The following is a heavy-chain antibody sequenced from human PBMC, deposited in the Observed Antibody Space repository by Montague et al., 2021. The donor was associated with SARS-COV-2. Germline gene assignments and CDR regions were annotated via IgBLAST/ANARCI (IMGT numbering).Heavy chain of an antibody. CDR3: ARQDIQLRFDL. Sequence: SETLSLTCTVSSASISNDIYYWGWIRQPPGKGPEWIGGSRYGGTSYYNPSLKSRVTISMDTSKNQCSLTMTAVTAADTAVYFCARQDIQLRFDLWGRGTLVTVFS. J-gene: IGHJ2*01. CDR2: SRYGGTS. CDR1: SASISNDIYY. V-gene: IGHV4-39*01. D-gene: IGHD1-1*01.